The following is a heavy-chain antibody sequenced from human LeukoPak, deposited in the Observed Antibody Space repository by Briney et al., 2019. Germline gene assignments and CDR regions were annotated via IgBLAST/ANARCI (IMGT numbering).Heavy chain of an antibody. D-gene: IGHD6-19*01. V-gene: IGHV3-11*06. CDR1: GFTFSDYY. CDR3: ARSHSSGWYEFPY. J-gene: IGHJ4*02. CDR2: ISSSSSYT. Sequence: GGSLRLSCAASGFTFSDYYMSWLRQAPGKGLEWVTYISSSSSYTNYADSVKGRFTISRDNAKNSLYLQMNSLRAEDTAVYYCARSHSSGWYEFPYWGQGTLVTVSS.